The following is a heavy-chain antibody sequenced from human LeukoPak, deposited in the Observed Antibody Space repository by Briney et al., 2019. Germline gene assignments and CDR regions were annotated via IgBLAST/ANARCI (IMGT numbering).Heavy chain of an antibody. CDR1: GGTFSSYA. CDR2: IIPILGIP. CDR3: ARDLRWEAAPGPFEY. V-gene: IGHV1-69*04. D-gene: IGHD6-13*01. Sequence: SVKVSCKASGGTFSSYAITWVRQAPGQGLEWMGRIIPILGIPNYAQKFQGRVTITADKSTSTAYMELSSLRSDDTAVYYCARDLRWEAAPGPFEYWGQGTLVTVSS. J-gene: IGHJ4*02.